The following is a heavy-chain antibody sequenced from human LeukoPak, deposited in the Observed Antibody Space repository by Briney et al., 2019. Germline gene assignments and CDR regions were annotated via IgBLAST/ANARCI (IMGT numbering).Heavy chain of an antibody. Sequence: SETLSLTCTVSGGSISNYYWSWIRQPPGKGLEWIGYIDYSGSTNYNPSLKSRVTISVDKSNNQFSLKLSSVTATDTAVYYCARLNGGSWGQGTLVTVSS. CDR3: ARLNGGS. V-gene: IGHV4-59*08. D-gene: IGHD3-16*01. CDR2: IDYSGST. J-gene: IGHJ4*02. CDR1: GGSISNYY.